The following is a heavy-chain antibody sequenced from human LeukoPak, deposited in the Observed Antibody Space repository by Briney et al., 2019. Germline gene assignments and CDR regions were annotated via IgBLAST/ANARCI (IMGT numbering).Heavy chain of an antibody. D-gene: IGHD3-22*01. V-gene: IGHV3-48*04. CDR1: GFSFSNYA. J-gene: IGHJ4*02. Sequence: PGGSLRLSCAASGFSFSNYAMNWVRQAPGKGLEWVSYIGSGGSTMYYADSVRGRFTISRDDDKNSLYLQMNRLRAEDTAVYYCARSSGGYYLYYFDSWGQGTPVTVSS. CDR3: ARSSGGYYLYYFDS. CDR2: IGSGGSTM.